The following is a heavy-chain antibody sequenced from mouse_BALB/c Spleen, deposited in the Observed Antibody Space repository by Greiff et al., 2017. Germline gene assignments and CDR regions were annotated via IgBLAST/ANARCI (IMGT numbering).Heavy chain of an antibody. CDR2: IYPGGGYT. CDR1: GYTFTNYW. CDR3: GRQDGFYAMDY. J-gene: IGHJ4*01. D-gene: IGHD1-1*01. V-gene: IGHV1-63*01. Sequence: QVQLQQSGAELVRPGTSVKISCKASGYTFTNYWLGWVKQRPGHGLEWIGDIYPGGGYTNYNEKFKGKATLTVDKSSSTAHMELLSLTSEDSAVYYCGRQDGFYAMDYWGQGTSVTVSS.